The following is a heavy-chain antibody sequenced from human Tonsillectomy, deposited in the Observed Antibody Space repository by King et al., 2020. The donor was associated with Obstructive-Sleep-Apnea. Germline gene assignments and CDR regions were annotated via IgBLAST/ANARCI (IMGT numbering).Heavy chain of an antibody. Sequence: QLQESGPGLVKPSETLSLTCTVSGGSISSYYWSWIRQPPGKGLEWIGYIYYSGSTNYNPSLKSRVTISVDTSKNQFSLKLRSVTAADTAVYHCARDEPPGIWGQGTMVTVSS. D-gene: IGHD1-14*01. J-gene: IGHJ3*02. V-gene: IGHV4-59*01. CDR3: ARDEPPGI. CDR2: IYYSGST. CDR1: GGSISSYY.